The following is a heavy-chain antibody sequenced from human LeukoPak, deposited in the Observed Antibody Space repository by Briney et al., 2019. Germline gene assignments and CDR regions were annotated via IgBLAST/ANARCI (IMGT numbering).Heavy chain of an antibody. D-gene: IGHD6-13*01. CDR2: IYYSGST. Sequence: SETLSLTCTVSGGSISSYYWSWIRQPPGKGLEWIGYIYYSGSTNYNPSLKSRVTISVDTSKNQLSLKLSSVTAADTAVYYCARVPIAAAVPLFDYWGQGTLATVSS. J-gene: IGHJ4*02. CDR1: GGSISSYY. CDR3: ARVPIAAAVPLFDY. V-gene: IGHV4-59*01.